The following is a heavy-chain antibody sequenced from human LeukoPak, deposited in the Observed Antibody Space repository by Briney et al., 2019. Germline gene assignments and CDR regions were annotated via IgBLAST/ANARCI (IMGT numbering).Heavy chain of an antibody. J-gene: IGHJ6*03. CDR2: INPNSGGT. V-gene: IGHV1-2*02. CDR3: ARDLWAADPTYYYYYYMDV. CDR1: GYTFTGYY. Sequence: ASVKVFCKASGYTFTGYYMHWVRQAPGQGLEWMGWINPNSGGTNYAQKFQGRVTMTRDTSISTAYMELSRLRSDDTAVYYCARDLWAADPTYYYYYYMDVWGKGTTVTVSS. D-gene: IGHD6-13*01.